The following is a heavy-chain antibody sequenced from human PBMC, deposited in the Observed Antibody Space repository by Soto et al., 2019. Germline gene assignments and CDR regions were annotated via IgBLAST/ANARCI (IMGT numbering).Heavy chain of an antibody. J-gene: IGHJ4*02. CDR1: GGSFSGYY. D-gene: IGHD2-21*02. CDR2: INHSGST. V-gene: IGHV4-34*01. CDR3: ARVTHGAVDY. Sequence: SETLSLTCAVYGGSFSGYYWSWIRQPPGKGLEWIGEINHSGSTNYNPSLKSRVTISVDTSKNQFSLKLSSVTAADTAVYYCARVTHGAVDYWGQGTLVTVSS.